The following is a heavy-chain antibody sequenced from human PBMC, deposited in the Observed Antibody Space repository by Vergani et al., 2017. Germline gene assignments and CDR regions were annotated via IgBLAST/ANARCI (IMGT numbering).Heavy chain of an antibody. Sequence: QVQLVESGGGLVKPGGSLRLSCAASGFTFSDYYMSWIRQAPGKGLEWVSSISSSSSYIYYADSVKGRFTISRDNAKNSLYLQMNSLRAEDTAVYYCARDHGYVELVGDAFDIWGQGTMVTVSS. CDR1: GFTFSDYY. CDR2: ISSSSSYI. J-gene: IGHJ3*02. V-gene: IGHV3-11*04. D-gene: IGHD5-12*01. CDR3: ARDHGYVELVGDAFDI.